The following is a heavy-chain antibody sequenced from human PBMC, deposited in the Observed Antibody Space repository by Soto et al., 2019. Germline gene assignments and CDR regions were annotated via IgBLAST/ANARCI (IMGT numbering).Heavy chain of an antibody. V-gene: IGHV4-30-4*01. D-gene: IGHD6-19*01. J-gene: IGHJ4*02. CDR1: GGSISSGDYY. Sequence: SETLSLTCTVSGGSISSGDYYWSWIRQPPGKGLEWIGYIYYSGSTYYNPSLKSRVTISVDTSKNQFSLKLSSVTAADTAVYYCAKPTAVADYYFDYWDQGTLVTVSS. CDR2: IYYSGST. CDR3: AKPTAVADYYFDY.